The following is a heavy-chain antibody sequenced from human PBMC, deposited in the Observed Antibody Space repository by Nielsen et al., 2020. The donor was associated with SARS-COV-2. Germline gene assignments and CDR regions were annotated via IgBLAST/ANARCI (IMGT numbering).Heavy chain of an antibody. CDR1: GFTFSSYA. J-gene: IGHJ6*02. D-gene: IGHD3-3*01. Sequence: GGSLRLSCAASGFTFSSYAMSWVRQAPGKGLVWVSRINSDGSSTSYADSVKGRFTISRDNAKNTLYLQMNSLRAEDTAVYYCARGDTIFGVVITNYYGMDVWGQGTTVTVSS. CDR3: ARGDTIFGVVITNYYGMDV. V-gene: IGHV3-74*01. CDR2: INSDGSST.